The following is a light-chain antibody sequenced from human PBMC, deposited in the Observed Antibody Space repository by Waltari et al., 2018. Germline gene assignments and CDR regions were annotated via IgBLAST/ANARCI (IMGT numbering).Light chain of an antibody. CDR2: WAS. J-gene: IGKJ1*01. V-gene: IGKV4-1*01. Sequence: DIVMTQSPDSLAVSLGERATINCKSSQSVLYSSNNKNHLAWYQQKPGQPPKLLVYWASTRESGVPDRFSGSGSGTDFTHTISSLQAEDVAVYYCQQYYSLPWTFGQGTKVEIK. CDR1: QSVLYSSNNKNH. CDR3: QQYYSLPWT.